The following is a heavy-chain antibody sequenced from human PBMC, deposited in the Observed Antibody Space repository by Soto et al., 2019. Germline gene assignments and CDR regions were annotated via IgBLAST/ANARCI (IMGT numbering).Heavy chain of an antibody. J-gene: IGHJ4*02. Sequence: EVQLLESGGGWVQPGGSLRLSCAASGFTFSSYARRWVRQAPGKGLEWVSAISGSGGSTYYADSVKARVTISRDNSKKALYLQLNSTGAEDAAVYYCGRPGSGGEYDYWGQGTRVTVSS. CDR1: GFTFSSYA. V-gene: IGHV3-23*01. CDR2: ISGSGGST. D-gene: IGHD6-19*01. CDR3: GRPGSGGEYDY.